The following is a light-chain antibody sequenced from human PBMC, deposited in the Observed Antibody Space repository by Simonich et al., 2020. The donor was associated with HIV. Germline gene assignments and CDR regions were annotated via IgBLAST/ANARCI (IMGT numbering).Light chain of an antibody. CDR1: SSNVGGYNY. CDR2: DVS. Sequence: QSALTQPRSVSGSPGQSVTISCTGTSSNVGGYNYVSWYQQHPGKAPKLMIYDVSKRPSGVPDRFAGSKSGTSASLAIGGLRSEDEAAYYCAAWDDSLSGPVFGGGTKLTAL. J-gene: IGLJ2*01. CDR3: AAWDDSLSGPV. V-gene: IGLV2-11*01.